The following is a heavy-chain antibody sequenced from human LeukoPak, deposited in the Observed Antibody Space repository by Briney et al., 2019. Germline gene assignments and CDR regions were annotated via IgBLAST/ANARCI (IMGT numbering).Heavy chain of an antibody. J-gene: IGHJ4*02. Sequence: PSETLSLTCAVYGESFSGYFWNWIRQPPGKGLEWIGEINHSGSTSNHNPSLKSRVTMSVDTSKNQFSLKLSSVTAADTAVYYCARDQRGYSYGAPFDYWGQGTLVTVSS. D-gene: IGHD5-18*01. CDR3: ARDQRGYSYGAPFDY. CDR2: INHSGSTS. V-gene: IGHV4-34*01. CDR1: GESFSGYF.